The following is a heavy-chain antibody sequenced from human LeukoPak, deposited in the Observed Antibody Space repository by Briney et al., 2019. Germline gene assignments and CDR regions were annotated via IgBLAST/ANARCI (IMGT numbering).Heavy chain of an antibody. J-gene: IGHJ4*02. Sequence: PGGSLRLSCAASGFSVVNAWMSWVRQAPGKGLEWVSVIYSGGSTYYADSVKGRFTISRDNSKNTLYLQMNSLRAEDTAAYYCARDSNYDYWGQGTLVTVSS. CDR1: GFSVVNAW. CDR3: ARDSNYDY. CDR2: IYSGGST. D-gene: IGHD6-13*01. V-gene: IGHV3-66*02.